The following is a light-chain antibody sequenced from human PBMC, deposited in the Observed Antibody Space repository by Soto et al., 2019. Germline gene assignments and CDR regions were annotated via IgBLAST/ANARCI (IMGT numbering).Light chain of an antibody. CDR1: SSNIGAGYD. Sequence: QSVLTQPPSVSGAPGQRVTISCTGTSSNIGAGYDVHWYQQLPGTAPKLLIYDNNNRPSGVPDRFSGSKSGTSASLAITGLQAEDEGSYYCQTYDSNLSGPHVVFGGGTKLTVL. V-gene: IGLV1-40*01. CDR3: QTYDSNLSGPHVV. CDR2: DNN. J-gene: IGLJ2*01.